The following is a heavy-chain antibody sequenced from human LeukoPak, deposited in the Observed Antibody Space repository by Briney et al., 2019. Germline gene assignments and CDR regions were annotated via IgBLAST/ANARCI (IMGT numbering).Heavy chain of an antibody. D-gene: IGHD2-15*01. CDR1: GFTFSSYA. J-gene: IGHJ4*02. Sequence: PGGSLRLSCAASGFTFSSYAMTWVRQAPGKGLEWVSSISSSGGSTYYADSVRGRFTISRDNSKNTLYLQMNSLRAEDTAIYYCAKELLLPHFDYWGQGTLVTVSS. CDR2: ISSSGGST. V-gene: IGHV3-23*01. CDR3: AKELLLPHFDY.